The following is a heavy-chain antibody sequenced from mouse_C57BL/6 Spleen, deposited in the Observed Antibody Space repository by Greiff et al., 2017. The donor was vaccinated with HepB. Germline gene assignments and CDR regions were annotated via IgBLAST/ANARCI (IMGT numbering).Heavy chain of an antibody. V-gene: IGHV2-2*01. CDR2: IWSGGST. CDR1: GFSLTSYG. D-gene: IGHD2-1*01. J-gene: IGHJ4*01. Sequence: VQVVESGPGLVQPSQSLSITCTVSGFSLTSYGIHWVRQSPGKGLEWLGVIWSGGSTDYNAAFISRLSISKDNSKSQVFFKMNSLQADDTAIYYCARYYGNYVRAMDYWGQGTSVTVSS. CDR3: ARYYGNYVRAMDY.